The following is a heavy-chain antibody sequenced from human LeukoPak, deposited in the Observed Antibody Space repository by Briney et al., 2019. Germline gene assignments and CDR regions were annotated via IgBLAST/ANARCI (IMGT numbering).Heavy chain of an antibody. Sequence: SETLSLTCTVSGASIRISNYYWGWIRQPPGKGLEWIVSVYYTGTTYYNPSLKSRVTIFVETSKNQVSLRLSSVTAADTAVCYCARQVAGSGWGVGGWYFDLWGRGTLVTVSS. V-gene: IGHV4-39*01. CDR1: GASIRISNYY. J-gene: IGHJ2*01. CDR3: ARQVAGSGWGVGGWYFDL. CDR2: VYYTGTT. D-gene: IGHD6-19*01.